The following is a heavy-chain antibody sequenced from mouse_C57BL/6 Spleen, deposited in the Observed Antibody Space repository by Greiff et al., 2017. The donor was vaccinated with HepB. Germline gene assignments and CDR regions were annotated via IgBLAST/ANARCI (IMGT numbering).Heavy chain of an antibody. V-gene: IGHV1-81*01. CDR3: ARGGSSYGYYAMDY. D-gene: IGHD1-1*01. Sequence: QVQLQQSGAELARPGASVKLSCKASGYTFTSYGISWVKQRTGQGLEWIGEIYPRSGNTYYNEKFKGKATLTADKSSSTAYMELRSLTSEDSAVYFGARGGSSYGYYAMDYWGQGTSVTVSS. CDR2: IYPRSGNT. J-gene: IGHJ4*01. CDR1: GYTFTSYG.